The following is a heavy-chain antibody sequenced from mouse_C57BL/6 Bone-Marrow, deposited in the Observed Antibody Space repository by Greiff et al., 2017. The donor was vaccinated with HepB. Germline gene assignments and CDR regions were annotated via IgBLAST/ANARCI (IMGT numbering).Heavy chain of an antibody. CDR3: ASSYYYGSSPAWFAY. D-gene: IGHD1-1*01. CDR2: IYPGDGDT. V-gene: IGHV1-82*01. Sequence: VKLVESGPELVKPGASVKISCKASGYAFSSSWMNWVKQRPGKGLEWIGRIYPGDGDTNYNGKFKGKATLTADKSSSTAYMQLSSLTSEDSAVYFCASSYYYGSSPAWFAYWGQGTLVTVSA. J-gene: IGHJ3*01. CDR1: GYAFSSSW.